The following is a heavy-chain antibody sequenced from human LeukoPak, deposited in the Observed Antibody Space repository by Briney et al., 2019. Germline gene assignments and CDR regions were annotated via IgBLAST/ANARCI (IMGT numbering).Heavy chain of an antibody. D-gene: IGHD1-26*01. CDR2: IIPIFGTA. CDR1: GGTFSSYA. CDR3: ARVVGATYCYYYYMDV. J-gene: IGHJ6*03. Sequence: SVKVSCKASGGTFSSYAISWARQAPGQGLEWMGGIIPIFGTANYAQKFQGRVTITTDESTSTAYMELSSLRSEDTAVYYCARVVGATYCYYYYMDVWGKGTTVTVSS. V-gene: IGHV1-69*05.